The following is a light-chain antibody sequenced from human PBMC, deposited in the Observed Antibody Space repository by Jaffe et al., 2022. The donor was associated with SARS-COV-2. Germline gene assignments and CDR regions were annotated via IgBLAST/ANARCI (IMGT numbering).Light chain of an antibody. Sequence: QSALTQPASVSGSPGQSIAISCTGTSSDVGGYNYVSWYQQHPGKAPKLMIYEVNNRPSGVPDRFSGSKSGNTASLTISGLQAEDEADYYCNSYKNDATLVFGGGTKLTVL. J-gene: IGLJ2*01. CDR1: SSDVGGYNY. V-gene: IGLV2-14*01. CDR2: EVN. CDR3: NSYKNDATLV.